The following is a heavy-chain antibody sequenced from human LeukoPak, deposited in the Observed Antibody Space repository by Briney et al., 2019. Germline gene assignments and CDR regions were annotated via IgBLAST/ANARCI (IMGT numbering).Heavy chain of an antibody. J-gene: IGHJ6*03. CDR2: IFYSGGT. CDR1: GGSINTPNYY. Sequence: SETLSLTCTVSGGSINTPNYYWGWIRQTPGKGLEWIGNIFYSGGTYYSPSLTSRVTISLDTSRNQFSLKLNSVTAADTAVYYCARGYCSGGSCYSYYYYNYMDVWGKGTTVTVSS. V-gene: IGHV4-39*07. D-gene: IGHD2-15*01. CDR3: ARGYCSGGSCYSYYYYNYMDV.